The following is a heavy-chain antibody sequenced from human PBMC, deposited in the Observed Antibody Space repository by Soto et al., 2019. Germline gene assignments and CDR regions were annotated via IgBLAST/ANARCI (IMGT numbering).Heavy chain of an antibody. J-gene: IGHJ4*02. CDR2: IGTIFDT. CDR1: GFTFSSYD. Sequence: EVQLVESGGGLVQPGGSLRLSCVASGFTFSSYDFHWVLHTTCIGLSWVLAIGTIFDTYYQDSVKGRFTLSRENAKNSLYLQMNSLRAENTVVYNCVIESPDCTNARCFHDFWCQGHMLTVSS. D-gene: IGHD2-21*02. CDR3: VIESPDCTNARCFHDF. V-gene: IGHV3-13*01.